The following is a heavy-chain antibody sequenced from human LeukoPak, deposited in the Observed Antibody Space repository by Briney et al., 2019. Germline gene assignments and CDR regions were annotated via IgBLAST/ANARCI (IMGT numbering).Heavy chain of an antibody. J-gene: IGHJ1*01. D-gene: IGHD6-13*01. CDR2: ISDSGGST. V-gene: IGHV3-23*01. CDR3: AKDLHSSSWYNYFQH. CDR1: GFTFSSYA. Sequence: PGGSLRLSCAASGFTFSSYAMSWVRQAPGKGLEWVSAISDSGGSTYYADPVTGRFTISRDNSKNTLYLQINSLRAEDTAVYFCAKDLHSSSWYNYFQHWGQGTLVTVSS.